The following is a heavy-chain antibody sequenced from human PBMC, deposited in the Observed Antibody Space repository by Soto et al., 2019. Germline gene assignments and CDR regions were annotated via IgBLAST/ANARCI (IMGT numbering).Heavy chain of an antibody. D-gene: IGHD2-2*02. J-gene: IGHJ5*02. V-gene: IGHV1-69*01. CDR3: ARGLSCSSTSCYTAINWFDP. CDR1: GGTFSSYA. Sequence: QVQLVQSGAEVKKPGSSVKVSCKASGGTFSSYAISWVRQAPGQGLEWMGGIIPIFGTANYAQKFQGRVTITADESTSTAYMELSSLRSEDTAVYYCARGLSCSSTSCYTAINWFDPWGQGTLVTVSS. CDR2: IIPIFGTA.